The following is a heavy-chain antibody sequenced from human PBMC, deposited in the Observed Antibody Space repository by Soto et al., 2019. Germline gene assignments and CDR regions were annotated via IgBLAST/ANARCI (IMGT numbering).Heavy chain of an antibody. Sequence: QVQLVESGGGLVKPGVSLRLSCAASGFTFSDYYMTWIRQAPGKGLEWVSYISSSGTTIYYADSVKGRFTISRDNAKNSXYXXTNSLNAEDTVVYYCARDQETAMVRVYYYYNGMDVWGQGTTVTFSS. D-gene: IGHD5-18*01. CDR1: GFTFSDYY. J-gene: IGHJ6*02. V-gene: IGHV3-11*01. CDR2: ISSSGTTI. CDR3: ARDQETAMVRVYYYYNGMDV.